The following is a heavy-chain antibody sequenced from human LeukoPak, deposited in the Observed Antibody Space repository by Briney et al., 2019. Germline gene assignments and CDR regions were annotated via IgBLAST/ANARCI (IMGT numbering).Heavy chain of an antibody. J-gene: IGHJ6*03. CDR3: ARDEDYYYMDV. CDR2: INSDGSST. CDR1: GFTFSSYW. V-gene: IGHV3-74*01. Sequence: PGGSLRLSCAASGFTFSSYWMHRVRQAPGKGLVWVSRINSDGSSTSYADSVKGRFTISRDNAKNTLYLQMNSLRAEDTAVYYCARDEDYYYMDVWGKGTTVTVSS.